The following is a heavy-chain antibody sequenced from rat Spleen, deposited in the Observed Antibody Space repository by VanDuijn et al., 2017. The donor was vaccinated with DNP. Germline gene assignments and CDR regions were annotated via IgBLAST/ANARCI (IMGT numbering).Heavy chain of an antibody. V-gene: IGHV4-2*01. CDR1: GFTFYVYW. CDR3: TRGEDYGSYHFDT. D-gene: IGHD1-3*01. Sequence: EVQLVESGGDLVQPGRSMRLSCAASGFTFYVYWMGWVRQAPGRGLEWIGEINKDSSIINYAPSLKDKFTISRDNAQNTLTLHMSKLGSEDTAIYYCTRGEDYGSYHFDTWGQGVMVTVSS. J-gene: IGHJ2*01. CDR2: INKDSSII.